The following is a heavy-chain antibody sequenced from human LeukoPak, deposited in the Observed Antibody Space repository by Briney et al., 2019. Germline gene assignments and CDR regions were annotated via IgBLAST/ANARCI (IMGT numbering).Heavy chain of an antibody. D-gene: IGHD6-13*01. Sequence: PGGSLRLSCAASGFTFSSFAMNWVRQAPGKGLEWVSTMSGDATSTYYADSVKGRFTISRDNSKNTLYLQMNSLRAEDTAVYYCAKRISGSSWYSSDYWGQGTLVTVSS. CDR2: MSGDATST. V-gene: IGHV3-23*01. J-gene: IGHJ4*02. CDR3: AKRISGSSWYSSDY. CDR1: GFTFSSFA.